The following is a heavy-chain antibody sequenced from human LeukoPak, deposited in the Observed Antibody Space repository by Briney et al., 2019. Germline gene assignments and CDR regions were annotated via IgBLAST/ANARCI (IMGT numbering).Heavy chain of an antibody. V-gene: IGHV3-23*01. Sequence: GGSLRLSCAASGFTFSNAWMNWVRQAPGKGLEWVSAISGSGGSTYYADSVKGWFTISRDNSKNTLYLQMNSLRAEDTAVYYCAKIAGDYVSFDYWGQGTLVTVSS. D-gene: IGHD4-17*01. CDR2: ISGSGGST. J-gene: IGHJ4*02. CDR1: GFTFSNAW. CDR3: AKIAGDYVSFDY.